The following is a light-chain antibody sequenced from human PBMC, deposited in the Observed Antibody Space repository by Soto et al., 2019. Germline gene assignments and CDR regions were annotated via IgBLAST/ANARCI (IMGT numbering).Light chain of an antibody. CDR2: GAS. V-gene: IGKV3-20*01. Sequence: EIVLTQSPGTLSLSPGERATLSCRASQSVSSRFLAWYQQRPGQAPRLLIYGASSRATGIPGRFSGSGSGTDFTLTISRLEPEDFALYYCQQYGDSRTFGQGTKVEIK. J-gene: IGKJ1*01. CDR3: QQYGDSRT. CDR1: QSVSSRF.